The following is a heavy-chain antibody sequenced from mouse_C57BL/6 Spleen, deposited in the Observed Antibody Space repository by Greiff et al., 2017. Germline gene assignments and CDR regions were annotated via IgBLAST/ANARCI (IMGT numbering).Heavy chain of an antibody. CDR1: GYTFTDYY. CDR3: ARGAY. J-gene: IGHJ3*01. CDR2: IYPGSGNT. V-gene: IGHV1-76*01. Sequence: QVQLQQSGAELVRPGASVKLSCKASGYTFTDYYINWVKQRPGQGLEWIARIYPGSGNTYYNEKFKGKATLSAEKSSSTAYMQLSSLTSEDSAVXFCARGAYWGQGTLVTVSA.